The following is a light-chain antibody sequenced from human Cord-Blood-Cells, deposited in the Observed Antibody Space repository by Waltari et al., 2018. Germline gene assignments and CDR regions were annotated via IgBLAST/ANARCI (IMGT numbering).Light chain of an antibody. CDR2: DNK. V-gene: IGLV1-51*01. Sequence: QSVLTQPPSVSAAPGQKVTISCSGSSSNIGHNYVSWYQPLPGTAPKLLIYDNKKRPAGMPDRFSGAKSGTSATLGSTGLQTGDEADYYCGTWDSSLSAEVFGTGTKVTVL. CDR3: GTWDSSLSAEV. CDR1: SSNIGHNY. J-gene: IGLJ1*01.